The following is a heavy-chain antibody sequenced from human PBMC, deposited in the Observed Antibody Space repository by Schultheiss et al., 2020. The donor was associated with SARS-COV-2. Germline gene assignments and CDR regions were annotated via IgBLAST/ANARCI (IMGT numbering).Heavy chain of an antibody. J-gene: IGHJ5*02. V-gene: IGHV4-34*01. CDR2: INHSGST. Sequence: SETLSLTCTVSGGSISSYYWSWIRQPPGKGLEWIGEINHSGSTNYNPSLKSRVTISVDTSKNQFSLKLSSVTAADTAVYYCARGGSLSLTTSWFDPWGQGTLVTVSS. CDR1: GGSISSYY. D-gene: IGHD4-11*01. CDR3: ARGGSLSLTTSWFDP.